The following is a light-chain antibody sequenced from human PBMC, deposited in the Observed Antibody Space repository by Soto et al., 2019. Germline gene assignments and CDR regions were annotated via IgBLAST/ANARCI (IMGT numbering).Light chain of an antibody. Sequence: DIQITQSPCSLSASVGDRVTIICQASQVIYNYLNWYQQKPGKAPKLLIYEASTLETGVPSRFSGSGSGTEFTFTISSLQPEDIGTYYCQHYEDLPVTFGGGTKVEIK. CDR2: EAS. CDR3: QHYEDLPVT. V-gene: IGKV1-33*01. J-gene: IGKJ4*01. CDR1: QVIYNY.